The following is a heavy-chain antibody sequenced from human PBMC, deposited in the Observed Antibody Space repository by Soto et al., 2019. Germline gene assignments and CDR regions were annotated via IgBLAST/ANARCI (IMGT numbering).Heavy chain of an antibody. V-gene: IGHV3-33*01. Sequence: QVQLVESGGGVVQPGRSLRLSCAASEFTFSNYGMHWVRQGPGKGLEWVAVILNDGSNRYHADSVKDRFTISRDNSKNPLYLQMDSLTGEGTAVYYCARDDEYSGNGMDVWGQGTTVTVS. J-gene: IGHJ6*02. CDR1: EFTFSNYG. CDR3: ARDDEYSGNGMDV. CDR2: ILNDGSNR. D-gene: IGHD3-10*01.